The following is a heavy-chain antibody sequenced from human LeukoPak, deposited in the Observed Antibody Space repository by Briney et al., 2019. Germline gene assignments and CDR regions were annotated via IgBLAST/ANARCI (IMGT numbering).Heavy chain of an antibody. Sequence: GGSLRLSCAASGLTFSSHWMHWVRQAPGKGLEYVSAISSNGGSTYYADSVKGRFTISRDNSKNTLYLQMSSLRAEDTAVYYCVKDRYSSSSLGHFDYWGQGTLVTVSS. CDR3: VKDRYSSSSLGHFDY. J-gene: IGHJ4*02. CDR2: ISSNGGST. V-gene: IGHV3-64D*06. CDR1: GLTFSSHW. D-gene: IGHD6-6*01.